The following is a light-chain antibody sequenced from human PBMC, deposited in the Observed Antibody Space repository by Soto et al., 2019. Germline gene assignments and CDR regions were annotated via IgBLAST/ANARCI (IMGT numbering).Light chain of an antibody. CDR1: QSSGGF. Sequence: DIQVTQSPSSLSVFVGDRGTSTCRASQSSGGFLNWYQHKLGKAPKLLIYASSSLQSGVPSRFSGSGSGTDFTLTISSLQPEDCATYYCPLSYSTPITFGGGTKVEI. CDR3: PLSYSTPIT. J-gene: IGKJ4*01. CDR2: ASS. V-gene: IGKV1-39*01.